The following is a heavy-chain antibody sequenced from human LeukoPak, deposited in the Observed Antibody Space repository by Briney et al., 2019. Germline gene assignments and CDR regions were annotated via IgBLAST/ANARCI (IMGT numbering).Heavy chain of an antibody. CDR2: INHSGST. Sequence: PSETLSLTCAVYGGSFSGYYWSWIRQPPGKGLEWIGEINHSGSTNYNPSLKSRVTISVDTSKSQFSLKLSSVTAADTAVYYCARVVVWAPFDYWGQGTLVTVSS. V-gene: IGHV4-34*01. CDR3: ARVVVWAPFDY. J-gene: IGHJ4*02. CDR1: GGSFSGYY. D-gene: IGHD2-15*01.